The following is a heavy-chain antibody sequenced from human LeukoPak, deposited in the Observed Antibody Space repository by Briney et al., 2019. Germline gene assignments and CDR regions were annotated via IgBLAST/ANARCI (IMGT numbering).Heavy chain of an antibody. V-gene: IGHV3-48*03. D-gene: IGHD3-9*01. CDR3: ARDQRYFDWLLSTPQYYYYSMDV. CDR2: ISSSGSTI. Sequence: GGSLRLSCAASGFTFSSYEMNWVRQAPGKGLEWVSYISSSGSTIYYADSVKGRFTISRDNAKNSLYLQMNSLRAEDTAVYYCARDQRYFDWLLSTPQYYYYSMDVWGQGTTVTVSS. J-gene: IGHJ6*02. CDR1: GFTFSSYE.